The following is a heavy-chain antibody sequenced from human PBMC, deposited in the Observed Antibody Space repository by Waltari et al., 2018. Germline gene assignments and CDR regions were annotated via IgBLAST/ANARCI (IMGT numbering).Heavy chain of an antibody. CDR2: INAGNGNT. CDR1: GYTFTSYA. CDR3: ARAGDTNYYYYGMDV. J-gene: IGHJ6*02. Sequence: QVQLVQSGAEVKKPGASVKVSCKASGYTFTSYAMHWLRKAPGQRLEWMGWINAGNGNTKYSQKFQGRVTITRDTSASTAYMELSSLRSEDTAVYYCARAGDTNYYYYGMDVWGQGTTVTVSS. D-gene: IGHD2-21*01. V-gene: IGHV1-3*01.